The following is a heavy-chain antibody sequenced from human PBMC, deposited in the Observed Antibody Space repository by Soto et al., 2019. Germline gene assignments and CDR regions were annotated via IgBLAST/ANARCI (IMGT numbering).Heavy chain of an antibody. J-gene: IGHJ5*02. D-gene: IGHD6-6*01. Sequence: SETLSLTCTVSGGSISSYYWSWIRQPPGKGLEWIGYIYYSGSTNYNPSLKSRVTISVDTSKNQFSLKLSSVTAADTAVYYCARDQEDSSSSRWFDPWGQGTLVTVSS. CDR3: ARDQEDSSSSRWFDP. CDR1: GGSISSYY. V-gene: IGHV4-59*01. CDR2: IYYSGST.